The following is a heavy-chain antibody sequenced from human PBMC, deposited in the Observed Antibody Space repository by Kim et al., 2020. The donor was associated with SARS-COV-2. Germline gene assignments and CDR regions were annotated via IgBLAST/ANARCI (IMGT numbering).Heavy chain of an antibody. Sequence: PSFQGQVTISADKSMSTAYLQWSSLKASDTAMYYCARYPFYGGNRTFDYWGQGTLVTVSS. CDR3: ARYPFYGGNRTFDY. J-gene: IGHJ4*02. D-gene: IGHD4-17*01. V-gene: IGHV5-51*01.